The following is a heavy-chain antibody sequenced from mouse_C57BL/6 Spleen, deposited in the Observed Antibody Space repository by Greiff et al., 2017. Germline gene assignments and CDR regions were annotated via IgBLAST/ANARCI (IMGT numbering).Heavy chain of an antibody. CDR1: GYAFSSYW. CDR2: IYPGDGDT. Sequence: QVQLKQSGAELVKPGASVKISCKASGYAFSSYWMNWVKQRPGKGLAWIGQIYPGDGDTNYNGKLKGKATLTADKSSSTADMQLSSLTSEDSAVYFCARRSDGYYGPMDYWGQGTSVTVSS. D-gene: IGHD2-3*01. J-gene: IGHJ4*01. CDR3: ARRSDGYYGPMDY. V-gene: IGHV1-80*01.